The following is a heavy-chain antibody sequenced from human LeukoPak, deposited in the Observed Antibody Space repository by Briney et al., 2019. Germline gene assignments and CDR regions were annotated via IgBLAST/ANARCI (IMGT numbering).Heavy chain of an antibody. CDR1: GYTFTSYG. CDR3: ARASWIDYYDSSGYYSLDI. V-gene: IGHV1-18*01. Sequence: ASVKVSCKASGYTFTSYGISWVRQAPGQGLEWMGWISAYNGNTNYAQKLQGRVTMTTDTSTSTAYMELRSLRSDDTAVYYCARASWIDYYDSSGYYSLDIWGQGTMVTVSS. CDR2: ISAYNGNT. D-gene: IGHD3-22*01. J-gene: IGHJ3*02.